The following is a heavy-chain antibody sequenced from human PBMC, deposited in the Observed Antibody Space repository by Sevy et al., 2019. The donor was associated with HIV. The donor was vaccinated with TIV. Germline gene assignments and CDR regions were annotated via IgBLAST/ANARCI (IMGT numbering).Heavy chain of an antibody. Sequence: GGSLRLSCAAAGFTFSAYGMYWVRQAPGKGREWVALISYDGSNKYYADSVRGRFAIARDNSKNTLYLEINSLRAEDTAVYYCTNDRYSSTWYFRVERSGLDVWGQGTMVTVSS. V-gene: IGHV3-30*18. CDR3: TNDRYSSTWYFRVERSGLDV. CDR1: GFTFSAYG. CDR2: ISYDGSNK. J-gene: IGHJ3*01. D-gene: IGHD6-13*01.